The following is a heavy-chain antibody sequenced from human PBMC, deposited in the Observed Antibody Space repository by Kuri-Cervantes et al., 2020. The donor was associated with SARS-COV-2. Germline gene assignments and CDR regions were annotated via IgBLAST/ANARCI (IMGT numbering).Heavy chain of an antibody. J-gene: IGHJ4*02. CDR3: ARISIHRGRWVDY. D-gene: IGHD2-21*01. CDR2: IYYSGST. CDR1: GGSISSSSYY. Sequence: SETLSLTCTVSGGSISSSSYYWGWIRQPPGKGLEWIGSIYYSGSTNYNPSLKSRVTISVDTSKNQFSLKLSSVTAADTAVYYCARISIHRGRWVDYWGQGTLVTGYS. V-gene: IGHV4-39*07.